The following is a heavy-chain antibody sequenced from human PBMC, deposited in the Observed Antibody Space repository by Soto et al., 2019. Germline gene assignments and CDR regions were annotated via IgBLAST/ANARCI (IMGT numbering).Heavy chain of an antibody. CDR3: ARAPRRDSSGYYLRY. CDR2: INPSGGST. Sequence: GASVKVSCKASGYTFTGYYMHWVRQAPGQGLEWMGIINPSGGSTSYAQKFQGRVTMTRDTSTSTVYMELSSLRSEDTAVYYCARAPRRDSSGYYLRYWGQGTLVTVSS. V-gene: IGHV1-46*01. D-gene: IGHD3-22*01. CDR1: GYTFTGYY. J-gene: IGHJ4*02.